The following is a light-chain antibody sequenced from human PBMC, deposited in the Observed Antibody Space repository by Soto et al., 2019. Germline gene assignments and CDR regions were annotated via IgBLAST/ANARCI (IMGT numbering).Light chain of an antibody. CDR2: TAS. CDR3: QQYDNLPFT. Sequence: DIQMTQSPSSLSASVGDRVTITCQASQDIKKYLNWYQQKSGRAPKLLIYTASDLQTGVPSRFSGSGSVINFTFTISSLQSEDFGTYYCQQYDNLPFTFGPGTKVDIK. CDR1: QDIKKY. J-gene: IGKJ3*01. V-gene: IGKV1-33*01.